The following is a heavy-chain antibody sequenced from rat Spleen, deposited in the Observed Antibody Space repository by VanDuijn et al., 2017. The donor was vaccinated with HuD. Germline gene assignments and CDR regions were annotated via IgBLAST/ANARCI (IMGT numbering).Heavy chain of an antibody. V-gene: IGHV5-31*01. J-gene: IGHJ4*01. CDR3: AKKGTYYGYLYVMDA. D-gene: IGHD1-9*01. Sequence: EVQLVESGGGLVQPGRSLKLSCVASGFTFNNYWMTWIRQAPGKGLEWVASITNTGGNTYYPDSVRGRFTISRDDAKSTLYLQMNSLRSEDTATYYCAKKGTYYGYLYVMDAWGQGASVTVSS. CDR2: ITNTGGNT. CDR1: GFTFNNYW.